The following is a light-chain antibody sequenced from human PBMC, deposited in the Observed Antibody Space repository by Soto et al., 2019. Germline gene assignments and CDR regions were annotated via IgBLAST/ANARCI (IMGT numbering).Light chain of an antibody. J-gene: IGKJ2*01. CDR2: GAS. CDR3: HQYGSSPRHT. V-gene: IGKV3-20*01. Sequence: EIVLTQSPGTLSLSPGERVTLSCRASQGVSSSYLAWYQQKPGQAPRLLIYGASSRATEIPDRFSGSRFGTDFSLTISRLEPEDFAVYYCHQYGSSPRHTFGQGTKLEIK. CDR1: QGVSSSY.